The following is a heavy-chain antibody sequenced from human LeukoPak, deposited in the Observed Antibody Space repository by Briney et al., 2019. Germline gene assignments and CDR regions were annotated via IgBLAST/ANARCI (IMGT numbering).Heavy chain of an antibody. CDR1: GGSFSGYY. J-gene: IGHJ4*02. CDR3: ARAPLEQLPFDY. V-gene: IGHV4-59*12. Sequence: PSETLSLTCAVYGGSFSGYYWSWIRQPPGKGLEWIGYIYYSGSTNYNPSLKSRVTISVDTSKDQFSLKLSSVTAADTAVYYCARAPLEQLPFDYWGQGTLVTVSS. D-gene: IGHD6-13*01. CDR2: IYYSGST.